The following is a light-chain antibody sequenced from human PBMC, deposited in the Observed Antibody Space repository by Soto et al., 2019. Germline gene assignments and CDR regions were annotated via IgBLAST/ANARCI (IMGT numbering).Light chain of an antibody. CDR1: QSVSSN. CDR2: GAS. CDR3: QQYNNWPPWT. Sequence: EIVMTQSPATLSVSPGERATLSCRASQSVSSNLAWYQQKPGQAPRLLIYGASTRATGIPARFSGSGSGTEFTRTISSLQSEDLEVYYCQQYNNWPPWTFGQGTKVEI. J-gene: IGKJ1*01. V-gene: IGKV3-15*01.